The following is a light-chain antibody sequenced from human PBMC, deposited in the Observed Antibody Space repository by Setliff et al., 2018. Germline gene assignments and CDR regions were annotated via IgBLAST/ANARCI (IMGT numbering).Light chain of an antibody. Sequence: QSVLTQPPSASGAPGQRVIISCSGSGSDIGSNSVNWYQQQLPGTAPKLLIYTNNQRPSGVPDRFSGSKSGTSASLAISGLQFEDEADYYCASWDASLSGPVFGGGTKVTVL. CDR2: TNN. CDR3: ASWDASLSGPV. CDR1: GSDIGSNS. V-gene: IGLV1-44*01. J-gene: IGLJ3*02.